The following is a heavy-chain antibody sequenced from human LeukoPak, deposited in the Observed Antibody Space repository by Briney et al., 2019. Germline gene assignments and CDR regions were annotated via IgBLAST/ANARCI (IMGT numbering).Heavy chain of an antibody. Sequence: ASVKVSCKASGYTFTSYDINWVRQATGQGLEWMGWMNPNSGNTGYAQKFQGRVTMTRNTSISTAYMELSSLRSEDTAVYYCARTETTDDYGLVYYYYGMDVWGQGTTVTVSS. CDR3: ARTETTDDYGLVYYYYGMDV. J-gene: IGHJ6*02. V-gene: IGHV1-8*01. CDR2: MNPNSGNT. D-gene: IGHD4-17*01. CDR1: GYTFTSYD.